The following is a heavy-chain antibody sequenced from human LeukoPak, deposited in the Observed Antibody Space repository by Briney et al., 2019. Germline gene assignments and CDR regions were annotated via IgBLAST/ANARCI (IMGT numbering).Heavy chain of an antibody. CDR2: IHYSGST. CDR3: ARARQGLFDY. CDR1: GGSISSYY. J-gene: IGHJ4*02. V-gene: IGHV4-59*01. Sequence: SETLSLTCTVSGGSISSYYWSWIRQPPGKGLEWIGYIHYSGSTNYNPSLKSRVTISVDTSKNQFSLKLSSVTAADTAVYYCARARQGLFDYWGQGTLVTVSS.